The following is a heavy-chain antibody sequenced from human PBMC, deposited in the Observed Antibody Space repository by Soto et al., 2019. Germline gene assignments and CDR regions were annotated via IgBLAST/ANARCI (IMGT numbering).Heavy chain of an antibody. Sequence: QVQLQQSGPGLVKPSETLSLMYTVSGGSISNYYWSWIRQSPAKGLEWIGYVSDSGSTKYNPSLKSRVTISVDTSKNQFSLKLTSVTAADTAVYYCARERVGHSAMDVWGQGTTVTVSS. CDR3: ARERVGHSAMDV. V-gene: IGHV4-59*12. D-gene: IGHD1-26*01. J-gene: IGHJ6*02. CDR1: GGSISNYY. CDR2: VSDSGST.